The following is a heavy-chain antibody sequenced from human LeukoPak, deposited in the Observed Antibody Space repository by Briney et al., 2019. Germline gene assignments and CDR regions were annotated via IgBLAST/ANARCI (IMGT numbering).Heavy chain of an antibody. V-gene: IGHV3-48*04. D-gene: IGHD6-19*01. CDR3: ARGSSSGWYGYFDY. CDR2: ISSSGSTI. CDR1: GFTFSSYS. Sequence: GGSLRLSCAASGFTFSSYSMNWIRQAPGKGLERVSYISSSGSTIYYADSVKGRFTISRDNAKNSLYLQMNSLRAEDTAVYYCARGSSSGWYGYFDYWGQGTLVTVSS. J-gene: IGHJ4*02.